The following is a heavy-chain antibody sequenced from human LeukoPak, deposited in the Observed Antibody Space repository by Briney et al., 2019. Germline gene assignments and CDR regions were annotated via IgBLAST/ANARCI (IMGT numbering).Heavy chain of an antibody. CDR2: ISSSSSTI. CDR1: GFTFSSYS. J-gene: IGHJ6*03. D-gene: IGHD3-16*01. Sequence: PGGSLRLSCAASGFTFSSYSMNWVRQAPGKGLEWVSYISSSSSTIYYADSVKGRFTISRDNAKNSLYLQMNSLRAEDTAVYYCARDSYYYDYVWGSSPMDVWGKGTTVTVSS. CDR3: ARDSYYYDYVWGSSPMDV. V-gene: IGHV3-48*01.